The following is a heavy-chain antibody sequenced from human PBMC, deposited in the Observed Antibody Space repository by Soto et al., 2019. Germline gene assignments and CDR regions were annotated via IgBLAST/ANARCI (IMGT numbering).Heavy chain of an antibody. CDR2: ISGSGSDT. CDR1: GFTFHTNA. CDR3: ARVRRSFYLRDAFDF. J-gene: IGHJ3*01. D-gene: IGHD3-10*01. V-gene: IGHV3-23*01. Sequence: EVQLLESGGDLVQPGGSLRLSCGASGFTFHTNAMSWVRQAPGRGPEWVSGISGSGSDTYYADSVRGRFTISRDNSENTLYLQMNSLRAEDTAVYYRARVRRSFYLRDAFDFWGQGALVTVSS.